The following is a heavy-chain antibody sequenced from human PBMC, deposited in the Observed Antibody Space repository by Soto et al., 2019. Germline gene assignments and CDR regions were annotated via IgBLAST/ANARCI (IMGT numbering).Heavy chain of an antibody. V-gene: IGHV5-10-1*01. CDR1: GYSFTSYW. D-gene: IGHD3-10*01. J-gene: IGHJ6*02. CDR3: SREVYYYGSGNYYKWGGWDV. CDR2: TDPSDSYT. Sequence: EVQLVQSGAEVKKPGESLRISCKGSGYSFTSYWISWVRQMPGKGLEWMGRTDPSDSYTNYSPAFQGHVTISADKSISIAYLQWSSLNGSDTAMSFWSREVYYYGSGNYYKWGGWDVLGQGTTVTVSS.